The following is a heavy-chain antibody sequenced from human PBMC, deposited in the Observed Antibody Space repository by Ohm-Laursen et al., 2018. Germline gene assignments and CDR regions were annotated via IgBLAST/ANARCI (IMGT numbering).Heavy chain of an antibody. D-gene: IGHD3-3*01. V-gene: IGHV3-23*01. CDR1: GFTFRWYA. CDR2: LSGSGDTT. J-gene: IGHJ4*02. CDR3: VKRLKLPSLEWAHDF. Sequence: GSLRLSCAASGFTFRWYAMSWVRQAPGKGLEWVSALSGSGDTTDYADSVEGRFTISRDNSQNMLYLQMNSLRVEDTAIYYCVKRLKLPSLEWAHDFWGQGTLVTVSS.